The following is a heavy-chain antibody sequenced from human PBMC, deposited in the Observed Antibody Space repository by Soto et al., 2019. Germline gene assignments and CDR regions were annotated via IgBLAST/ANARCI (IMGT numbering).Heavy chain of an antibody. Sequence: QVQLVQSGAEVKKPGSSVKVSCKASGGTFSSYTISWVRQAPGQGLEWMGRIIPILGIANYAQKFQGRVTITADKSTSTAYMELSSLRSEDTAVYYCARVQYSSGQPDYWGQGTLVTVSS. CDR3: ARVQYSSGQPDY. CDR2: IIPILGIA. V-gene: IGHV1-69*02. J-gene: IGHJ4*02. CDR1: GGTFSSYT. D-gene: IGHD6-19*01.